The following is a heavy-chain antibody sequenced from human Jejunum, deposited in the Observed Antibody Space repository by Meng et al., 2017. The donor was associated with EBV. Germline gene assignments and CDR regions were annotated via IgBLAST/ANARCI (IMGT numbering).Heavy chain of an antibody. J-gene: IGHJ4*02. CDR1: GDSVSSDGAA. CDR3: ARDGPQSLSSFDY. CDR2: TFYRSRWFY. D-gene: IGHD6-6*01. V-gene: IGHV6-1*01. Sequence: GQLHPSGPGLVKPSQTLSLTCAISGDSVSSDGAAWNWIRQSPSRGLEWLGRTFYRSRWFYDYAPSVKSRITINSDTSKNQFSLHLDSVTPEDTAVYYCARDGPQSLSSFDYWGQGTLVTVSS.